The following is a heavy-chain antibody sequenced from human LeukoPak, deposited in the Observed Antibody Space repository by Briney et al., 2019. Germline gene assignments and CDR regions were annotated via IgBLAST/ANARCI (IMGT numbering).Heavy chain of an antibody. Sequence: GGSLRLSCAASGFTFSSYGMDWVRQAPGKGLEWVAVIWYDGSNKYYADSVKGRFTISRDSSKNTLYLQMNSLRAEDTAVYYCARDPGIAATYRPSETFDYWGQGTLVTVSS. CDR1: GFTFSSYG. V-gene: IGHV3-33*01. CDR2: IWYDGSNK. D-gene: IGHD6-25*01. CDR3: ARDPGIAATYRPSETFDY. J-gene: IGHJ4*02.